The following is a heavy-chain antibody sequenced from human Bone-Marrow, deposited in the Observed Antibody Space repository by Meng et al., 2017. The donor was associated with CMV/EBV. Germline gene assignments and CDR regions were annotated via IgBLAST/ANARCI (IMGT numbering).Heavy chain of an antibody. Sequence: LSLTSAASGFTFSSYWMSWVRQAPGKGLEWVANIKQDGSEKYYVDSVKGRFTISRDNAKNSLYLQMNSLRAEDTAVYYCARGQKADYWGQGTLVTVSS. CDR1: GFTFSSYW. J-gene: IGHJ4*02. CDR3: ARGQKADY. CDR2: IKQDGSEK. V-gene: IGHV3-7*01.